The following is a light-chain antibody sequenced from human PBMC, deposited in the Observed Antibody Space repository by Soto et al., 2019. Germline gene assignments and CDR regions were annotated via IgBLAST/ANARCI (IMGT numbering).Light chain of an antibody. V-gene: IGKV1-39*01. CDR2: SAS. Sequence: IQMTQSPSSLSPSVGDTVTITCRAGQDIKSYLNWYQQKPGKAPKLLIYSASTLESGAPPRFSGSQSGTDFFLTITGLLPEYIATYYCQQSFSVPTFGRGTRVEVK. CDR3: QQSFSVPT. J-gene: IGKJ4*01. CDR1: QDIKSY.